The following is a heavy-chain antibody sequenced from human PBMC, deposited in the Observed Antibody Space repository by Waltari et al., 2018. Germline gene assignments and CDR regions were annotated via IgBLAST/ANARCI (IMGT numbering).Heavy chain of an antibody. CDR2: ISGSCGST. D-gene: IGHD2-2*01. CDR1: GFTFSSYA. V-gene: IGHV3-23*01. Sequence: EVQLLESGGGLVQPGGSLRLSCVASGFTFSSYAMSWVRQAPGKGLEWVSAISGSCGSTYYADSVKGRFTISRDNSKNTLYLQMNSLRAEDTAVYYCAKGGYCSSTSCYYYDAFDIWGQGTMVTVSS. CDR3: AKGGYCSSTSCYYYDAFDI. J-gene: IGHJ3*02.